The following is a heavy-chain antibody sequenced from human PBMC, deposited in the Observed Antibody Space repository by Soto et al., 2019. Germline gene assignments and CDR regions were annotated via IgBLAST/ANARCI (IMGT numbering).Heavy chain of an antibody. D-gene: IGHD6-13*01. CDR3: AKDQGSSWYEIDY. CDR2: ISGSGGST. V-gene: IGHV3-23*01. CDR1: GFTFSYYA. Sequence: GGSLRLSCAASGFTFSYYAVTWVRQAPGKGLEWVSTISGSGGSTYYADSVKGRFTISRDNSKNTLYLQMNSLRAEDTAVYYCAKDQGSSWYEIDYWGQGTLVTVS. J-gene: IGHJ4*02.